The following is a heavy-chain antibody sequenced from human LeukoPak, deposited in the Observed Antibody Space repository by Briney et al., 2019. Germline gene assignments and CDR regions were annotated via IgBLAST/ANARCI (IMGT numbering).Heavy chain of an antibody. CDR2: ISYDGSNK. V-gene: IGHV3-30*11. Sequence: GSCLRLSWAAAGFTFGSSAMGSVRQAPGKGLGWVAVISYDGSNKYYADSVKGRFTISRDNSKNPLYLQMNGLRAEDTAVYYCARSVLEWHNNLDYWGQGTLVTVSS. J-gene: IGHJ4*02. D-gene: IGHD3-3*01. CDR3: ARSVLEWHNNLDY. CDR1: GFTFGSSA.